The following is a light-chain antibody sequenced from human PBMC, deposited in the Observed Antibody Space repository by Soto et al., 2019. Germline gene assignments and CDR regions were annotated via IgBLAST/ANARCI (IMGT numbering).Light chain of an antibody. Sequence: DIQMTQSPSSLSASVGDRVTITCRASQGISDYLAWFQQKPGKVPKLLIFAASTLQSGVPSRFSGRGSGTDFTLTINSLQPEDVATYYCQKYNSVPWTFGQGTKVEIK. CDR3: QKYNSVPWT. CDR1: QGISDY. J-gene: IGKJ1*01. V-gene: IGKV1-27*01. CDR2: AAS.